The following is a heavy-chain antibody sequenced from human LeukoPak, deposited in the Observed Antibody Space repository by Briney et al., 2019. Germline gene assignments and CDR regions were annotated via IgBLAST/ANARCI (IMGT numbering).Heavy chain of an antibody. CDR1: GFTFSSYW. Sequence: GSLRLSCEASGFTFSSYWMSWVRQAPGKGLECVSAISGSGNSTYYADSVKGRFTISRDNSKNTLYLQMNSLRAEDTAVYYCAKVPHYYDSSAFDGFDVWGQGTMVTAS. CDR2: ISGSGNST. J-gene: IGHJ3*01. V-gene: IGHV3-23*01. CDR3: AKVPHYYDSSAFDGFDV. D-gene: IGHD3-22*01.